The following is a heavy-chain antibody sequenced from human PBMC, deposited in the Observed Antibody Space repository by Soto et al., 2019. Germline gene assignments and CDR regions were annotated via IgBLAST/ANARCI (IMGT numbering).Heavy chain of an antibody. CDR3: ARAQPNTFSWKDAFDF. CDR1: GYTFTSYR. D-gene: IGHD6-13*01. Sequence: QVQLVQSGAEVKKPGASVKVSCMASGYTFTSYRMQWVRQAPGQGLEWLGIINPSGGSTSYAQIFQGRVTMTRDTSTSTVYIELTSLRSDDTAVYYCARAQPNTFSWKDAFDFWGQGTMVTVSS. V-gene: IGHV1-46*01. CDR2: INPSGGST. J-gene: IGHJ3*01.